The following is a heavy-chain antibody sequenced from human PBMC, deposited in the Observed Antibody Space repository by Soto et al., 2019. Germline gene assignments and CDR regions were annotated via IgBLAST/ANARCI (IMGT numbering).Heavy chain of an antibody. CDR1: GGSISSYY. CDR3: ARDGGGIAAAGHDAFDI. J-gene: IGHJ3*02. V-gene: IGHV4-59*01. CDR2: IYYSGST. D-gene: IGHD6-13*01. Sequence: SETLSLTCTVSGGSISSYYWSWIRQPPGKGLEWIGYIYYSGSTKYNPSRKSRVTISVATSKNQFSLNLSTVTAAVTAVYYCARDGGGIAAAGHDAFDIWGQGTMVTVSS.